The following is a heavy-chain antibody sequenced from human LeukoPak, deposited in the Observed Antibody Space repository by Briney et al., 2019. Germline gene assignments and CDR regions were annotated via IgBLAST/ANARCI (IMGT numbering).Heavy chain of an antibody. CDR1: GFTFTSSA. CDR2: IVVGSGNT. V-gene: IGHV1-58*02. CDR3: AGAPGDHWYFXL. J-gene: IGHJ2*01. Sequence: VKVXXXASGFTFTSSAMQWVRQARGQRLEWIGWIVVGSGNTNYAQKFQERVTITRDMSTSTAYMELSSLRSEDTAVYYCAGAPGDHWYFXLWGRGTLVTVSS. D-gene: IGHD3-16*01.